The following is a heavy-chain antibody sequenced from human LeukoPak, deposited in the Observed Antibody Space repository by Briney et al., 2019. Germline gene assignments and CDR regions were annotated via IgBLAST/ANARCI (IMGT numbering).Heavy chain of an antibody. Sequence: SETLSLTCTVSGGSITPYFWNWIRQPPGKGLEWIGYIYYSGSTNYNPSLKSRVTISVDTSKNQVSLRLRSVTAADTAVYYCARADTQLLDRWGQGTLVIVSS. D-gene: IGHD5-18*01. V-gene: IGHV4-59*01. CDR3: ARADTQLLDR. J-gene: IGHJ5*02. CDR1: GGSITPYF. CDR2: IYYSGST.